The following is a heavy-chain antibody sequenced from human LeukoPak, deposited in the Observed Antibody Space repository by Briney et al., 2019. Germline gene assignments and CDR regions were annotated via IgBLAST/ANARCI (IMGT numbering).Heavy chain of an antibody. CDR1: GFTVSSNY. CDR3: ARMSVDGYYYYYMDV. J-gene: IGHJ6*03. CDR2: IYSGGRT. D-gene: IGHD5-12*01. V-gene: IGHV3-66*02. Sequence: GGSLRLSCAVSGFTVSSNYMSWVRQAPGKGLEWVSVIYSGGRTDYADSVKGRFTISRDNFENTLYLQMNSLRGEDAAAYYCARMSVDGYYYYYMDVWGKGTTVTVSS.